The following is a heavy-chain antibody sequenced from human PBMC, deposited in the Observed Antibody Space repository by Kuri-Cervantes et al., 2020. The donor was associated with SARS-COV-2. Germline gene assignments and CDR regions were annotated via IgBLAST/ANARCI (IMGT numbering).Heavy chain of an antibody. CDR3: AKMEGYDDDFWSGSPKDYGMDV. Sequence: GESLKISCAASGFTFSSYAMSWVRQAPGKGLEWVSAISGSGGSTYYADSVKGRFTISRDNSKNTLYLQMNSLRAEDTAVYYCAKMEGYDDDFWSGSPKDYGMDVWGQGTTVTVSS. CDR2: ISGSGGST. V-gene: IGHV3-23*01. J-gene: IGHJ6*02. CDR1: GFTFSSYA. D-gene: IGHD3-3*01.